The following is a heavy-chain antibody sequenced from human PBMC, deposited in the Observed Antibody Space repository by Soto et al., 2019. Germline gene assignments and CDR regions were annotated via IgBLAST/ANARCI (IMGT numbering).Heavy chain of an antibody. D-gene: IGHD6-19*01. CDR2: ISAYNGNT. CDR3: ARGSSGWLLYYYYYGMDV. J-gene: IGHJ6*02. CDR1: GYTFTSYG. V-gene: IGHV1-18*01. Sequence: QVQLVQSGAEVKKPGASVKVSCKASGYTFTSYGISWVRQAPGQGLEWMGWISAYNGNTNYAQKLQGRVTMTTDTCASTAYMELRSLRSDDTAVYYCARGSSGWLLYYYYYGMDVWGQGTTVTVSS.